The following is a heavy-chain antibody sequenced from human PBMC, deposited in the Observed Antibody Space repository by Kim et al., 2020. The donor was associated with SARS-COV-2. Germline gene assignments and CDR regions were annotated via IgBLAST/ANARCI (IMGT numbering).Heavy chain of an antibody. J-gene: IGHJ4*02. D-gene: IGHD3-16*01. CDR1: GFTFSSYG. Sequence: GGSLRLSCAASGFTFSSYGMHWVRQAPGKGLEWVAVIWYDGSNKYYADSVKGRFTISRDNSKNTLYLQMNSLRAEDTAVYYCARDRPLSGWPSVRGRPRFDYWGQGTLVTVSS. CDR3: ARDRPLSGWPSVRGRPRFDY. CDR2: IWYDGSNK. V-gene: IGHV3-33*01.